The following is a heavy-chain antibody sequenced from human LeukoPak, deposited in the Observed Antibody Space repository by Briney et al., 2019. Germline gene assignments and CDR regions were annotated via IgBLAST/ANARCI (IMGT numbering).Heavy chain of an antibody. Sequence: SGTLSLTCAVSGGSISSSNWWSWVRQPPGKGLEWIGEIYHSGSTNYNPSLKSRVTISVDKSKNQFFLKLSSVTAADTAVYYCARHRFLGYCSSPSCKNGGFLYWGPGTLVTVSS. CDR2: IYHSGST. V-gene: IGHV4-4*02. D-gene: IGHD2-2*01. J-gene: IGHJ4*02. CDR1: GGSISSSNW. CDR3: ARHRFLGYCSSPSCKNGGFLY.